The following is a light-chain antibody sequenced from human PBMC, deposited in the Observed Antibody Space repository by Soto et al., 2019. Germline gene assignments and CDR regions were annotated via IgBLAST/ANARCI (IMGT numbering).Light chain of an antibody. Sequence: EMVMTQSPATLSVSPGERATLSCRASQSVSSNLAWYQQKPGQAPRLHIYGASTGATGIPARFSGSGSRTEFTLAISSLQSEDLTVYYCQQYNNWPPWTCGQGTKVDIK. CDR2: GAS. V-gene: IGKV3-15*01. J-gene: IGKJ1*01. CDR1: QSVSSN. CDR3: QQYNNWPPWT.